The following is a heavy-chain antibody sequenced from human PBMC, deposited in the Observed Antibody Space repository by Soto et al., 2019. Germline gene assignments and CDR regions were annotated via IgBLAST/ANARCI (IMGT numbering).Heavy chain of an antibody. J-gene: IGHJ6*02. Sequence: QVPLIQSGAEVRKPGASVKVSCKASGDSFTNYYFHWVRQAPGQSLEWMGIINSSGGSPTYAQKFLGRVTMTRDTSTSTVYMELSSLKSEDTAVYYCAGERNYDFWSGYSSYGMDVWGQGTTVSVSS. D-gene: IGHD3-3*01. V-gene: IGHV1-46*01. CDR1: GDSFTNYY. CDR3: AGERNYDFWSGYSSYGMDV. CDR2: INSSGGSP.